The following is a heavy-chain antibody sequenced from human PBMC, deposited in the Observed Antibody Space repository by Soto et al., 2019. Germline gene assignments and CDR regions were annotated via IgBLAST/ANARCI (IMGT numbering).Heavy chain of an antibody. V-gene: IGHV3-66*04. Sequence: EVQLVESGGGLVQPGGSLRLSCAASGFTVSSSYMGWVRQAPGKGLEWVSSIYSGGNTYYADSVSGRFTISTDNSKDTLYLQMNTLRVDDPAMYYCARHVGFYWYFDLWGLGTLGTVSS. CDR2: IYSGGNT. J-gene: IGHJ2*01. CDR1: GFTVSSSY. D-gene: IGHD1-26*01. CDR3: ARHVGFYWYFDL.